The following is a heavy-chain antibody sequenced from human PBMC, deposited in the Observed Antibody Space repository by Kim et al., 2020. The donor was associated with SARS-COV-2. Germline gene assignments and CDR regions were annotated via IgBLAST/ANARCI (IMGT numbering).Heavy chain of an antibody. J-gene: IGHJ6*02. D-gene: IGHD4-17*01. CDR1: GGTFSSYA. V-gene: IGHV1-69*13. Sequence: SVKVSCKASGGTFSSYAISWVRQAPGQGLEWMGGIIPIFGTANYAQKFQGRVTITADESTSTAYMELSSLRSEDTAVYYCARERPSGDYGIYYGMDVWGQGTTVTVSS. CDR3: ARERPSGDYGIYYGMDV. CDR2: IIPIFGTA.